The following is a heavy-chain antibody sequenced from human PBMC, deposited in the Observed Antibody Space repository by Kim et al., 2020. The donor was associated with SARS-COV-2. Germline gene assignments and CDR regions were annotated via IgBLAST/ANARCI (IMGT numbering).Heavy chain of an antibody. CDR1: GFTFSSYA. CDR2: ISYDGSNK. Sequence: GGSLRLSCAASGFTFSSYAMHWVRQAPGKGLEWVAVISYDGSNKYYADSVKGRFTISRDNSKNTLYLQMNSLRAEDTAVYYCARDLKNVPAITMVRGPRSYYYYGMDVWGQGTTVTVSS. V-gene: IGHV3-30*04. CDR3: ARDLKNVPAITMVRGPRSYYYYGMDV. J-gene: IGHJ6*02. D-gene: IGHD3-10*01.